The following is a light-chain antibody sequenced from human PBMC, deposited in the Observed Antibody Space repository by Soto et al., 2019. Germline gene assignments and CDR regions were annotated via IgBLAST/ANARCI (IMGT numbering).Light chain of an antibody. CDR2: GAS. Sequence: EIVMTQSTATLSVSPGEIATLSCMARQSVSSNLAWYQQKPGQAPRLLIYGASTSATGIPACLSSSESVTEFTFSINSQQSEEFAVYYCQQYSYWPFTFGPGTKVDI. J-gene: IGKJ3*01. V-gene: IGKV3-15*01. CDR3: QQYSYWPFT. CDR1: QSVSSN.